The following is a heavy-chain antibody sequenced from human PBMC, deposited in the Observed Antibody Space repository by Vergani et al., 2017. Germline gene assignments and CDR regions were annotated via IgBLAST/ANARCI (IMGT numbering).Heavy chain of an antibody. J-gene: IGHJ4*02. CDR3: ANYLRDSTDGLPDS. V-gene: IGHV3-33*04. Sequence: QVQLVESEGGVVQPGRSLTLSCVASGFTFSSHGMPWVRQAPGKGLEWVAVIWYEGSNKYYGDSVKGRFTISRDNSKDILYLQMDSLRSEDTALYYCANYLRDSTDGLPDSWGPGTLVIVSS. CDR2: IWYEGSNK. D-gene: IGHD5-24*01. CDR1: GFTFSSHG.